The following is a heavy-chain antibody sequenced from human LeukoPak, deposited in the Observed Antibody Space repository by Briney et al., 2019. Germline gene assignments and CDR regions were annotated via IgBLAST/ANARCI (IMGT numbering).Heavy chain of an antibody. CDR1: GYTFTGYY. CDR2: INPNSGGT. Sequence: ASVKVSCKASGYTFTGYYMHWVRQAPGQGREWMGWINPNSGGTNYAQKFQGRVTMTRDTSISTAYMELSRLRSDDTAVYYCAISALYYDILTGYNPLFDYWGQGTLVTVSS. CDR3: AISALYYDILTGYNPLFDY. J-gene: IGHJ4*02. V-gene: IGHV1-2*02. D-gene: IGHD3-9*01.